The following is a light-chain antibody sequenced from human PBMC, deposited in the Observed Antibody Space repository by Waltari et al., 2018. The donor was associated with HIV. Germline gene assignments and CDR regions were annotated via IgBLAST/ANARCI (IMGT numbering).Light chain of an antibody. Sequence: SSELTQDPAVSVALGQTVRITCQGDSLRSYYASWYQQKPGQAPILVIYGKNNRPSGIQDRFSGSNSGNTASLTITGSQAEDEADYYVNSRNSSCNHVVFGGGTKLTVL. CDR2: GKN. V-gene: IGLV3-19*01. CDR1: SLRSYY. J-gene: IGLJ2*01. CDR3: NSRNSSCNHVV.